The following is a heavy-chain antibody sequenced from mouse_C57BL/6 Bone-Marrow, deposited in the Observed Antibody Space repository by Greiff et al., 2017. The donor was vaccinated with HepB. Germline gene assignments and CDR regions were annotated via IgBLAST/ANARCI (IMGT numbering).Heavy chain of an antibody. D-gene: IGHD1-1*01. J-gene: IGHJ1*03. CDR2: IYPGGGYT. Sequence: VQLVESGAELVRPGTSVKMSCKASGYTFTNYWIGWAKQRPGHGLEWIGDIYPGGGYTNYNEKFKGKATLTADKSSSTAYMQFSSLTSEDSAIYYCARHYGSSYRYFDVWGTGTTVTVSS. CDR1: GYTFTNYW. V-gene: IGHV1-63*01. CDR3: ARHYGSSYRYFDV.